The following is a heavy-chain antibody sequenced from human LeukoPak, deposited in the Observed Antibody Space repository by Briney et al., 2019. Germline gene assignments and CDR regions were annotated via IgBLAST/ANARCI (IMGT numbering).Heavy chain of an antibody. J-gene: IGHJ4*02. CDR3: AKPPHGNGGYTSD. V-gene: IGHV3-23*01. Sequence: QPGGSLRLSCAASGFTFTSYAMSWVRQAPGKGLEWVSAIRCSGGSTNYAHSVRGRVTLPRDNSKNTLYLQMDHPRADDKAHYLFAKPPHGNGGYTSDWGQGTLVTVSS. D-gene: IGHD2-15*01. CDR2: IRCSGGST. CDR1: GFTFTSYA.